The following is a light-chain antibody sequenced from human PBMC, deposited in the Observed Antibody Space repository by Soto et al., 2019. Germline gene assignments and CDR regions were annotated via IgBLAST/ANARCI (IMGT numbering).Light chain of an antibody. Sequence: EVVLTQSPDTLSLSPGERATLSCRTSHSVDIYLAWYQQKPGQAPRLLIYDSYNRVTGIPTRFSGSGSGTDFTPTISRLGPEDSAVYYCSQPKYRAPLTFGGGTKVEIK. CDR1: HSVDIY. J-gene: IGKJ4*01. CDR2: DSY. V-gene: IGKV3-11*01. CDR3: SQPKYRAPLT.